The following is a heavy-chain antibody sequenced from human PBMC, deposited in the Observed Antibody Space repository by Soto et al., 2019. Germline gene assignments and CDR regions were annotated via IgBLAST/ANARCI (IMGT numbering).Heavy chain of an antibody. Sequence: SETLSLTCAVYGGSFSGYYWSWIRQPPGKGLEWIGEINHSGSTNYNPSLKSRVTISVDTSKNQFSLKLSSVTAADTAVYYCARTYYYGSGSYYKRPYDYWGQGTLVTVSS. CDR1: GGSFSGYY. CDR2: INHSGST. D-gene: IGHD3-10*01. J-gene: IGHJ4*02. CDR3: ARTYYYGSGSYYKRPYDY. V-gene: IGHV4-34*01.